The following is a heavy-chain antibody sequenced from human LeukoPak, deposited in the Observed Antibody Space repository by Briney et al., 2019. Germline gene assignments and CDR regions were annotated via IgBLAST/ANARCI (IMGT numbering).Heavy chain of an antibody. Sequence: PSETLSLTCAVYGGSFSGYYWSWIRQPPGKGLEWIGEINHSGSTNYNPSLKSRVTISVDTSKSQFSLKLSSVTAADTAVYYCARGSWGYYIQSLFDYWGQGTLVTVSS. J-gene: IGHJ4*02. D-gene: IGHD3-22*01. CDR1: GGSFSGYY. V-gene: IGHV4-34*01. CDR3: ARGSWGYYIQSLFDY. CDR2: INHSGST.